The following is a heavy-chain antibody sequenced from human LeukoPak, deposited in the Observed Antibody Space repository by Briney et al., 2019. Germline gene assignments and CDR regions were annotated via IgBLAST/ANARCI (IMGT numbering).Heavy chain of an antibody. D-gene: IGHD6-13*01. Sequence: ASVRVSCKASGYTFPAYQIHWVRQAPGQGLEWMGWIIPNTGGTNYAQRFQGRVTFTRDTSTATSYMELSGLRSDDTALYYCARKAFGSSSWFVDLWGQGTLVTVPS. CDR3: ARKAFGSSSWFVDL. V-gene: IGHV1-2*02. J-gene: IGHJ5*02. CDR2: IIPNTGGT. CDR1: GYTFPAYQ.